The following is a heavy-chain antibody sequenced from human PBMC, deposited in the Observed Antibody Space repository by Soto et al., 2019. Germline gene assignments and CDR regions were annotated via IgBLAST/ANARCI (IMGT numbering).Heavy chain of an antibody. Sequence: EVHLVQSGGGLGRPGGSLRLSCAASGFTFNDVRMSWVRQAPGKGLEWVGRIKRNSEGGTASYAAHVEGRFTISRDDSQSTLYLQMDSLKSEDTGIYYCTTYRSWSDYWGQGTLVIVSS. D-gene: IGHD1-26*01. CDR2: IKRNSEGGTA. CDR1: GFTFNDVR. J-gene: IGHJ4*02. CDR3: TTYRSWSDY. V-gene: IGHV3-15*01.